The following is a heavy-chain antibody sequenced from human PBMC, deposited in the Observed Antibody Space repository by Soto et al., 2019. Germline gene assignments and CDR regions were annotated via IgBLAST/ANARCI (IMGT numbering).Heavy chain of an antibody. V-gene: IGHV4-59*01. Sequence: SETLSLTGTLSGGSMRNYFWTWIRQPPGKGLEWIGYIHYSGTTSFFPSYNPSLRSRVTISEDTSKNQFSLKLLSVTTADTAVYFCAAGEASSRNLAPYYLDFWGQGTLVTVSS. CDR3: AAGEASSRNLAPYYLDF. D-gene: IGHD6-13*01. CDR2: IHYSGTT. J-gene: IGHJ4*02. CDR1: GGSMRNYF.